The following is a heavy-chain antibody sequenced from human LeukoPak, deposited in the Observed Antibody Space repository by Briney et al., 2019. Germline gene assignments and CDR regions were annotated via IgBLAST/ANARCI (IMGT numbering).Heavy chain of an antibody. Sequence: SETLSLTCTVSGGSSSSYYWSWIRQPPGKGLEWIGYIHYSGSTNYNPSLKSRVTMSIDTSKNQFSLNLNSVTAADTAMYYCARAYSIAAVFDYWGQGTLVTVSS. CDR2: IHYSGST. D-gene: IGHD6-13*01. J-gene: IGHJ4*02. V-gene: IGHV4-59*01. CDR3: ARAYSIAAVFDY. CDR1: GGSSSSYY.